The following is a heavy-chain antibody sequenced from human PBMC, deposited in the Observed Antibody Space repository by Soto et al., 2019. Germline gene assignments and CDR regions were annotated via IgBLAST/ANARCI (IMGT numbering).Heavy chain of an antibody. V-gene: IGHV1-18*01. CDR2: IIAYNGNT. CDR3: ARMSRPDYYYYMDV. CDR1: GYTFSSYG. J-gene: IGHJ6*03. Sequence: ASVKVSCKASGYTFSSYGISWVRQAPGQGLEWMGWIIAYNGNTNYAQKLQGRVTMTTDTSTSTAYMELRSLRSEDTAVYYCARMSRPDYYYYMDVWGKGTTVTVSS.